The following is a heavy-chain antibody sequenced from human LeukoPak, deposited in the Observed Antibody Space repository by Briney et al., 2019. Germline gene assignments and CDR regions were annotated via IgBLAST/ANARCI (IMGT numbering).Heavy chain of an antibody. Sequence: GGSLRLSCAASGFTFSSYWMSWVRQAPGKGLEWVANIKQDGSEKYYVDSVKGRFTISRDNTKNSLYLQMNSLRAEDTAVYYCAREGALSGYCSSTTCRLDYWGQGTLVTVSS. J-gene: IGHJ4*02. CDR2: IKQDGSEK. CDR1: GFTFSSYW. D-gene: IGHD2-2*01. CDR3: AREGALSGYCSSTTCRLDY. V-gene: IGHV3-7*01.